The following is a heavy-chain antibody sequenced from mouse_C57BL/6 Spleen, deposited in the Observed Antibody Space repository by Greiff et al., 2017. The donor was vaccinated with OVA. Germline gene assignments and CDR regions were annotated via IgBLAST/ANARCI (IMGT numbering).Heavy chain of an antibody. Sequence: VQLQQPGAELVKPGASVKLSCKASGYTFTSYWMHWVKQRPGPGLEWIGMIHPNSGSTNYNEKFKSKATLTVDKSSSTASLQLSSLTSKDSAVYDCARTIVTTGLYYAMDYWGQGTSVTVSS. CDR3: ARTIVTTGLYYAMDY. J-gene: IGHJ4*01. V-gene: IGHV1-64*01. D-gene: IGHD2-12*01. CDR2: IHPNSGST. CDR1: GYTFTSYW.